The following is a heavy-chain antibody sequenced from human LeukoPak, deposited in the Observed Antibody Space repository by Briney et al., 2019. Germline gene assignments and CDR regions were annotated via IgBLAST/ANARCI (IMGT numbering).Heavy chain of an antibody. D-gene: IGHD6-6*01. V-gene: IGHV4-4*07. CDR1: GGSISSYY. Sequence: PSETLSLTCTVSGGSISSYYWSWIRQPAGKGLEWIGRIYTSGNTNYNPSLKSRVTMSVDTSKNQFSLKLSSVTAADTAVYYCARGGRQTYSSSSMDYWGQGTLVTVSS. CDR3: ARGGRQTYSSSSMDY. CDR2: IYTSGNT. J-gene: IGHJ4*02.